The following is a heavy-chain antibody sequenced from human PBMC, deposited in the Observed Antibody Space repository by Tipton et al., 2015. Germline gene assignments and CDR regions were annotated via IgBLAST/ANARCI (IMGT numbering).Heavy chain of an antibody. Sequence: GSLRLSCAASGFTFSGYFMNWVRQAPGKGLEWVSSIYTTSYISYADSVKGRFTISRDNAKNSLYLQMNSLGAEDTAVYYCVRETEGSSEAYWGQGTLATVYS. V-gene: IGHV3-69-1*01. CDR1: GFTFSGYF. CDR2: IYTTSYI. D-gene: IGHD6-6*01. CDR3: VRETEGSSEAY. J-gene: IGHJ4*02.